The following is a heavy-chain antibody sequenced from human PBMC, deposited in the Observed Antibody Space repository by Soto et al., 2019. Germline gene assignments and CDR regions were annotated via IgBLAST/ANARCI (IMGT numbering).Heavy chain of an antibody. J-gene: IGHJ4*02. CDR2: IIPIFGTA. D-gene: IGHD3-3*01. Sequence: SVKVSCKASGGTFSSYAISWVRQAPGQGLEWMGGIIPIFGTANYAQKFQGRVTITADESTSTAYMELSSLRSEDTAVYYCARPATYYDFWSGYYVFDYWGQGTLVTVSS. CDR3: ARPATYYDFWSGYYVFDY. CDR1: GGTFSSYA. V-gene: IGHV1-69*13.